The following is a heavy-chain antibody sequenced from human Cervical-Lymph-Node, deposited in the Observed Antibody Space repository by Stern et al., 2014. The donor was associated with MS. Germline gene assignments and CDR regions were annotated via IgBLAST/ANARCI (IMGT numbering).Heavy chain of an antibody. CDR2: ISRSGSSR. D-gene: IGHD3-9*01. V-gene: IGHV3-11*01. J-gene: IGHJ4*02. CDR3: ARQYYASLTGHLHLDY. CDR1: GFTFSDYY. Sequence: VQLVESGGGLVKPGGSLRLSCAASGFTFSDYYMNWIRQAPGKGLEWVSYISRSGSSRDYADSVKGRFTISRDSAKKSLYLQMNSLRAEDTAVYYCARQYYASLTGHLHLDYWGQGALVTVSS.